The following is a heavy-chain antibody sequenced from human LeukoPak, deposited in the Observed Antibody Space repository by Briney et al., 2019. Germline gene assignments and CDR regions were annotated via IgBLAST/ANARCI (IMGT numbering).Heavy chain of an antibody. CDR1: GYTFTSYG. CDR3: AAVSITIFGVGPIFDY. J-gene: IGHJ4*02. CDR2: INPNSGGT. D-gene: IGHD3-3*01. Sequence: ASVKVSCKASGYTFTSYGITWVRQAPGQGLEWMGWINPNSGGTNYAQKFQGRVTMTRDTSISTAYMELSRLRSDDTAVYYCAAVSITIFGVGPIFDYWGQGTLVTVSS. V-gene: IGHV1-2*02.